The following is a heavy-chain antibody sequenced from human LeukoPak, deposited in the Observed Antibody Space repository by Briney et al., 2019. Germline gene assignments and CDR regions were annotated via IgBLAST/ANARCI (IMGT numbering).Heavy chain of an antibody. Sequence: SETLSLTYRVSGYSGSSGSYYWTWIRQPPGKGLEWIGYIYYSGSTNYNPSLKSRVTISVDTSKNQFSLKLSSVTAADTAVYYCARYGPYSSGSCMSWFATSGQGTLVTVSS. CDR3: ARYGPYSSGSCMSWFAT. D-gene: IGHD6-19*01. V-gene: IGHV4-61*01. J-gene: IGHJ5*02. CDR1: GYSGSSGSYY. CDR2: IYYSGST.